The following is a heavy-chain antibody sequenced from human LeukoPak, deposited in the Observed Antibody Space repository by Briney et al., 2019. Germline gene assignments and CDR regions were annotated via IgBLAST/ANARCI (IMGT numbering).Heavy chain of an antibody. J-gene: IGHJ4*02. CDR3: AKDQDYGDNRLDY. CDR2: ISYDGSNK. V-gene: IGHV3-30*18. D-gene: IGHD4-17*01. CDR1: GFTFSTYG. Sequence: PGGSLRLSCAASGFTFSTYGMHWVRQAPGKGLEWVAVISYDGSNKFYADSVKGRFTISRDNSKNTLYLQMNSLRPEDTAVYYCAKDQDYGDNRLDYWGQGTLVTVSS.